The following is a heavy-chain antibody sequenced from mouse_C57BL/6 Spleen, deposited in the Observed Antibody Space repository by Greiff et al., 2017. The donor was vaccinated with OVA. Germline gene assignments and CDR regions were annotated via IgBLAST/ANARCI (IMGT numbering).Heavy chain of an antibody. Sequence: QVQLKQPGAELVKPGASVKLSCKASGYTFTSYWMHWVKQRPGQGLEWIGMIHPNSGSTNYNEKFKSKATLTVDKSSSTAYMQLSSLTSEDSAVYYCVYYDYDYFDYWGQGTTLTVSS. CDR1: GYTFTSYW. V-gene: IGHV1-64*01. CDR3: VYYDYDYFDY. D-gene: IGHD2-4*01. CDR2: IHPNSGST. J-gene: IGHJ2*01.